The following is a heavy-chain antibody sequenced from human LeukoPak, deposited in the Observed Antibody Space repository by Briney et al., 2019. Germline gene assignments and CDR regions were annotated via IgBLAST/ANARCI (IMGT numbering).Heavy chain of an antibody. V-gene: IGHV1-69*13. D-gene: IGHD5-18*01. Sequence: ASVKVSCKASGGTFSSYAISWVRQAPGQGLEWMGGIIPIFGTANYAQKFQGRVTITADESTSTAYMELSSLRSEDTAVYYCATDTAMVNSFYYYMDVWGKGTTVTVSS. CDR2: IIPIFGTA. CDR1: GGTFSSYA. J-gene: IGHJ6*03. CDR3: ATDTAMVNSFYYYMDV.